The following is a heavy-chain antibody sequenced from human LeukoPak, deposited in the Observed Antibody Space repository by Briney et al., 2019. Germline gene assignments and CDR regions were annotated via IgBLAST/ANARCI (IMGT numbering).Heavy chain of an antibody. V-gene: IGHV4-59*01. CDR1: GDSISSYY. J-gene: IGHJ4*02. CDR2: IYYSGAT. CDR3: ARSTGDLDY. Sequence: SETLSLTCTVSGDSISSYYWSWIRQPPGKGLEWIGYIYYSGATNYNPSLKSRVTISVDTSKNHFSLKLDSVTAADTAVYYCARSTGDLDYWGQGTLVTVSS. D-gene: IGHD7-27*01.